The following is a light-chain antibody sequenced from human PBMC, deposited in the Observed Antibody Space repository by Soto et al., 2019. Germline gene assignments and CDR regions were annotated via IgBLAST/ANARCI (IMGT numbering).Light chain of an antibody. Sequence: DIQMTQSPPTLSASVGDRVTITCRASQSISSWLAWYQQKPGKAPKLLIYDASTLESGVPSRFSGSGSATELTRTLSSLQPDDFETYYCQRYNHYLMYTLGQGTKLEIK. J-gene: IGKJ2*01. CDR1: QSISSW. CDR3: QRYNHYLMYT. CDR2: DAS. V-gene: IGKV1-5*01.